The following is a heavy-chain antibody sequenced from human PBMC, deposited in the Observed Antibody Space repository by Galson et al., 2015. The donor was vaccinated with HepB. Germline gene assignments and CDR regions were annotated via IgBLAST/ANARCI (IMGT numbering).Heavy chain of an antibody. D-gene: IGHD1-14*01. CDR3: VRDGTATVRFEV. J-gene: IGHJ3*01. CDR2: IEYDDSRR. V-gene: IGHV3-74*01. Sequence: SLRLSCAASGFTLSSYWMHWVRQVPGKGLVWVSRIEYDDSRRFYADSVRGRFTISRDDAKNTLFLQMNSLRAEDTAVYYCVRDGTATVRFEVWGQGIIVTVSS. CDR1: GFTLSSYW.